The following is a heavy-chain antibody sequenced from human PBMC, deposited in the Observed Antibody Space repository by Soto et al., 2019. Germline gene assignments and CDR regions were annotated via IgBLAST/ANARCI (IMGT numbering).Heavy chain of an antibody. D-gene: IGHD2-2*02. CDR1: GFTVSSNY. CDR3: AREIRYCSSTSCYNYYYGMDV. V-gene: IGHV3-53*01. CDR2: VYSGGST. J-gene: IGHJ6*02. Sequence: EVQLVESGGGLIQPGGSLRLSCAASGFTVSSNYMSWVRQAPGKGLEWVSVVYSGGSTYYADSVKGRFTISRDNSKNTLYLQMNSLRAEDTAVYYCAREIRYCSSTSCYNYYYGMDVWGQGTTVTVSS.